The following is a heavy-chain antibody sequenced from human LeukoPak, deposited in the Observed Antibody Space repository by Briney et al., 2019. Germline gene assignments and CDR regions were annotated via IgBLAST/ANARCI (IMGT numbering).Heavy chain of an antibody. J-gene: IGHJ4*02. Sequence: PSETLSLTCTVSGGSISTYYWTWIRQPAGKGLEWIGRTSTSGSTNYSPSLKSRITMSLDMSKNQFSLKLTSVTAADTAVYYCARIAVAGFDYWGQGTLVTVSS. CDR2: TSTSGST. V-gene: IGHV4-4*07. CDR1: GGSISTYY. D-gene: IGHD6-19*01. CDR3: ARIAVAGFDY.